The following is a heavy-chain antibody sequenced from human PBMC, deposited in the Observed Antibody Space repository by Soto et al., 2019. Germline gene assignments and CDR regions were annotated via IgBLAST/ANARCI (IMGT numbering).Heavy chain of an antibody. CDR1: GFTFSSYG. V-gene: IGHV3-30*18. CDR2: ISYDGSNK. J-gene: IGHJ6*02. D-gene: IGHD5-18*01. Sequence: QVQLVESGGGVVQPGRSLRLSCAASGFTFSSYGMHWVRQAPGKGLEWVAVISYDGSNKYYADYVKGRFTISRDNSKNTLYLQMNSLRAEDTAVYYCAKDSGGYSYGRAYYYYYGMDVWGQGTTVTVSS. CDR3: AKDSGGYSYGRAYYYYYGMDV.